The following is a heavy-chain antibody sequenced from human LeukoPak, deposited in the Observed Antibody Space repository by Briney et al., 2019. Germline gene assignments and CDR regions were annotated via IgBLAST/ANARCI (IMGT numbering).Heavy chain of an antibody. CDR3: AREASSSWYYWFDP. V-gene: IGHV3-48*04. CDR1: GFTFSSYW. Sequence: GGSLRLSCAASGFTFSSYWMSWVRQAPGKGLEWVSYISSSGSTIYYADSVKGRFTISRDNAKNSLYLQMNSLRAEDTALYYCAREASSSWYYWFDPWGQGTLVTVSS. CDR2: ISSSGSTI. J-gene: IGHJ5*02. D-gene: IGHD6-13*01.